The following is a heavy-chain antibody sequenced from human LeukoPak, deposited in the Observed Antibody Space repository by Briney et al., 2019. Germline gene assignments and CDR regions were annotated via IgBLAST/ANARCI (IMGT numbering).Heavy chain of an antibody. CDR2: IYYSGST. CDR1: GGSISNYY. Sequence: SETLSLTCTVSGGSISNYYWSWIRQPPGKGLEWIGYIYYSGSTNYNPSLKSRVTISVDTSKNQFSLKLSSVTAADTAVYYCASGSYLVDYWGQGTLVTVSS. CDR3: ASGSYLVDY. J-gene: IGHJ4*02. V-gene: IGHV4-59*01. D-gene: IGHD1-26*01.